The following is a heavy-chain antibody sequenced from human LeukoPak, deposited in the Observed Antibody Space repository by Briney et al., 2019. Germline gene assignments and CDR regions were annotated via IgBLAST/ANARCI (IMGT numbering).Heavy chain of an antibody. Sequence: PGGSLRLSCAASGFTFSNYEMNWVRQAPGKGLEWVSYISSRGGTIYYADSVKGRFTISRDNTKNSLYLQMNSLRAEDTAVYYCATEMTTVTTPDYWDQGTLVTVSS. V-gene: IGHV3-48*03. D-gene: IGHD4-17*01. CDR3: ATEMTTVTTPDY. CDR1: GFTFSNYE. CDR2: ISSRGGTI. J-gene: IGHJ4*02.